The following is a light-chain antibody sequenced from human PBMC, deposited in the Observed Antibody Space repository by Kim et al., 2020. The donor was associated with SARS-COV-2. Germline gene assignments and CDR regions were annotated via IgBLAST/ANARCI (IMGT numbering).Light chain of an antibody. Sequence: EIVMTQSPATLSVSPGDRAILFCRASQSVGSKLAWYQQRPGQAPRLLISGVSARATGVPARFSGSGSGTDFTLTITNPQPEDIAVYYCQQYYDWPPVTFGGGTKVDIK. J-gene: IGKJ4*01. V-gene: IGKV3-15*01. CDR2: GVS. CDR3: QQYYDWPPVT. CDR1: QSVGSK.